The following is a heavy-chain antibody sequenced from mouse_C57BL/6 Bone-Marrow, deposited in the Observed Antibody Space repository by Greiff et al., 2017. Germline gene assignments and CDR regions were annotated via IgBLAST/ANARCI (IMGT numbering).Heavy chain of an antibody. V-gene: IGHV15-2*01. D-gene: IGHD1-1*01. Sequence: QVQLQQSGSELRSPGSSVKLSCKDFDSEVFPIAYMSWVRQKPGHGFEWIGGILPSIGRTIYGEKFEDKATLDADTLSNTAYLELNSLTSEDSAVYFCARLEFDGSSGDWYFDVWGTGTTVTVSS. CDR2: ILPSIGRT. CDR3: ARLEFDGSSGDWYFDV. CDR1: DSEVFPIAY. J-gene: IGHJ1*03.